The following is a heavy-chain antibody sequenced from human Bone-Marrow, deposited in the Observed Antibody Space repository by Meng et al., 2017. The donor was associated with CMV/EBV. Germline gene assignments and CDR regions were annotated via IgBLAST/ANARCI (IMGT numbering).Heavy chain of an antibody. D-gene: IGHD3-16*01. J-gene: IGHJ4*02. CDR3: ARDPYLGYFDY. Sequence: HVQLVTSGAEVKKPGAAVKVSCKASGYTFTSYGISWVRQAPGQGLEWMGWISAYNGNTNSTTKLQGRVTMTTDTSTSTAYMELRSLRSDETAVYYCARDPYLGYFDYWGQGTLVTVSS. V-gene: IGHV1-18*01. CDR2: ISAYNGNT. CDR1: GYTFTSYG.